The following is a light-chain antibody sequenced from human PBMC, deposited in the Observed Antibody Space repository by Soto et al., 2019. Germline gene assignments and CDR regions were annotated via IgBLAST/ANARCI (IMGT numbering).Light chain of an antibody. Sequence: EIVMTQSPATLSVSPGERATLSCRASQSVKTNLAWYQQKPGQAPRLLIYGASTRATGISARFSGSGSGTEFTLTISGLQSEDFAVYYCQHYGSSQYTFGQGTKLEIK. V-gene: IGKV3-15*01. J-gene: IGKJ2*01. CDR1: QSVKTN. CDR2: GAS. CDR3: QHYGSSQYT.